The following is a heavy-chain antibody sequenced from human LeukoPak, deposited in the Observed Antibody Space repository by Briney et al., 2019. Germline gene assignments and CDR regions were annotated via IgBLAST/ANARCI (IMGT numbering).Heavy chain of an antibody. J-gene: IGHJ4*02. CDR1: GGSISSSSYY. CDR3: ARVREYYFDY. V-gene: IGHV4-39*07. Sequence: SETLSLTCTVSGGSISSSSYYWGWIRQPPGKGLEWIGSIYYSGSTYYNPSLKSRVTISVDTSKNQFSLKLSSVTAADTAVYYCARVREYYFDYWGQGTLVTVSS. CDR2: IYYSGST. D-gene: IGHD3-16*01.